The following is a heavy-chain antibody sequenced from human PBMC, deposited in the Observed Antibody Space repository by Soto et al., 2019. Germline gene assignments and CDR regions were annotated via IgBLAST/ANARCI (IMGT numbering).Heavy chain of an antibody. D-gene: IGHD3-10*01. CDR3: ARDLYGSGSHDY. CDR2: IYYSGST. Sequence: LSLTCTVSGGSISSGDYYWSWIRQPPGKGLEWIGYIYYSGSTYYNPSLKSRVTISVDTSKNQFSLKLSSVTAADTAVYYCARDLYGSGSHDYWGQGTLVTVSS. CDR1: GGSISSGDYY. V-gene: IGHV4-30-4*01. J-gene: IGHJ4*02.